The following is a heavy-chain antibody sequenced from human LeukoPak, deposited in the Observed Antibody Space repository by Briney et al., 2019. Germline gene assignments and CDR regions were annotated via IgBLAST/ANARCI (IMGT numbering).Heavy chain of an antibody. J-gene: IGHJ4*02. Sequence: GGSLRLSCAASGFTFSDYYMSWIRQAPGKGLEWVAGVTWNSDNIDYAESVRGRFTISRDNAKNSLYLEMNSLRLEDTALYYCVKESEDSSGWATRYYFDYWGQGSLVTVSS. CDR3: VKESEDSSGWATRYYFDY. D-gene: IGHD6-19*01. CDR1: GFTFSDYY. CDR2: VTWNSDNI. V-gene: IGHV3-9*01.